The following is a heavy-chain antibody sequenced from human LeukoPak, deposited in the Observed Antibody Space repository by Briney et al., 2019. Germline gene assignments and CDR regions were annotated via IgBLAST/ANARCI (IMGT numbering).Heavy chain of an antibody. D-gene: IGHD2-8*01. CDR3: ARVGVGASLDAFDI. CDR2: IKQDGSEK. J-gene: IGHJ3*02. V-gene: IGHV3-7*01. CDR1: GFTFSSYW. Sequence: GSLRLSCAASGFTFSSYWMSWVRQAPGKGLEWVANIKQDGSEKYYVDSVKGRFTISRDNAKNALYLQMNSLRAEDTAVYHCARVGVGASLDAFDIWGQGTMVTVSS.